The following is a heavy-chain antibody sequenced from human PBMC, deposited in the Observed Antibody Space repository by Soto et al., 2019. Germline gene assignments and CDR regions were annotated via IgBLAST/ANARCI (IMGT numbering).Heavy chain of an antibody. J-gene: IGHJ6*02. Sequence: SETLSLTCTVSNGSVSSGTYSWSWVRQPPGKGLEWIGYIYYSGTTYYTPSLKSRLTMSMDGANDHFSLNLTSVTAADTAVYFCARGHYYYGMDVWGQGITVTVSS. CDR1: NGSVSSGTYS. CDR3: ARGHYYYGMDV. CDR2: IYYSGTT. V-gene: IGHV4-30-2*01.